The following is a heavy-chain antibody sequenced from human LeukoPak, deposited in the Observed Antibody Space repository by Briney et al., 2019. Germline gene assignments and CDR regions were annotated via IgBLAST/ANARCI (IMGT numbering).Heavy chain of an antibody. CDR2: ISAYNGST. CDR1: GYTFTSYG. J-gene: IGHJ5*02. CDR3: AMDNYGDYASRWFDP. Sequence: ASVKVSCKASGYTFTSYGISWMRQAPGQGLEWMGWISAYNGSTNYAQKLQGRVTMTTDTSTSTAYMELRSLRSDDTAVYYCAMDNYGDYASRWFDPWGQGTLVTVSS. V-gene: IGHV1-18*01. D-gene: IGHD4-17*01.